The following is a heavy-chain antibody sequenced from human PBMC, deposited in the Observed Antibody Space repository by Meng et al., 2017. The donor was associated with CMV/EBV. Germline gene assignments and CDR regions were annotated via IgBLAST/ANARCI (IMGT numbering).Heavy chain of an antibody. CDR1: GFALDTQM. V-gene: IGHV3-21*01. Sequence: GESLKISCAASGFALDTQMMTWVRQAPGKGLEWVATISSSSKYIHYSPSMTGRVTVSRDNAKNTLYLQMNSLRAEDTAVYYCAKVAYGGNSPHEDFDYWGQGTLVTVSS. CDR3: AKVAYGGNSPHEDFDY. CDR2: ISSSSKYI. D-gene: IGHD4-23*01. J-gene: IGHJ4*02.